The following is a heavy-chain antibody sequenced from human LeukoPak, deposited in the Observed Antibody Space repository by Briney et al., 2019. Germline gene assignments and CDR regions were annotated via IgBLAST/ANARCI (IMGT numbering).Heavy chain of an antibody. V-gene: IGHV3-23*01. CDR2: ISNSGDTT. Sequence: GGSLRLSCATSGFTFSNYWMSWVRQAPGKGLEWISGISNSGDTTYDADSVKGRFTISRDNSKNTLYLQMNSLRAEDTAVYYCAKCPGSANCYTGFDYWGQGTLVTVSS. D-gene: IGHD2-2*02. CDR3: AKCPGSANCYTGFDY. CDR1: GFTFSNYW. J-gene: IGHJ4*02.